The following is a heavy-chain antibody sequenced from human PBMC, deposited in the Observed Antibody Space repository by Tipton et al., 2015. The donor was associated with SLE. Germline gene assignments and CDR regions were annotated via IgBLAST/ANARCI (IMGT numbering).Heavy chain of an antibody. D-gene: IGHD1-20*01. Sequence: TLSLTCTVSGGSISSGSYYWSWIRQPAGKGLEWIGRIYTSGSTNYNPSLKSRVTISVDTSKNQFSLKLSYVTAADTAVYYCARDLTGLGFDYWGQGTLVTVSS. J-gene: IGHJ4*02. CDR2: IYTSGST. CDR3: ARDLTGLGFDY. CDR1: GGSISSGSYY. V-gene: IGHV4-61*02.